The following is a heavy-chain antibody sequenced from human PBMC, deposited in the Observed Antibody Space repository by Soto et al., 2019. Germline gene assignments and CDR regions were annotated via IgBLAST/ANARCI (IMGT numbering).Heavy chain of an antibody. D-gene: IGHD6-6*01. CDR1: GGSISSGDYY. CDR3: AVASSSSSYYYYGMDV. V-gene: IGHV4-30-4*01. CDR2: IYYSGST. Sequence: SETLSLTCTVSGGSISSGDYYWSWIRQPPGKGLEWIGYIYYSGSTYYNPSLKSRVTISVDTSKNQFSLKLSSVTAADTAVYYCAVASSSSSYYYYGMDVWGQGTTVTVS. J-gene: IGHJ6*02.